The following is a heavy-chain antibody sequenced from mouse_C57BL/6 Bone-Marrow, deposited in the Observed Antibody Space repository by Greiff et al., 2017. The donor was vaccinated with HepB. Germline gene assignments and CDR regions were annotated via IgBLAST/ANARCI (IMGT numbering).Heavy chain of an antibody. D-gene: IGHD1-1*01. CDR1: GFTFSSYA. CDR3: ARALYPFIWYFDV. J-gene: IGHJ1*03. Sequence: EVKLVESGGGLVKPGGSLKLSCAASGFTFSSYAMSWVRQTPEKRLEWVATISDGGSYTYYPDNVKGRFTISRDNAKNNLYLQMSHLKSEDTAMYYCARALYPFIWYFDVWGTGTTVTVSS. CDR2: ISDGGSYT. V-gene: IGHV5-4*03.